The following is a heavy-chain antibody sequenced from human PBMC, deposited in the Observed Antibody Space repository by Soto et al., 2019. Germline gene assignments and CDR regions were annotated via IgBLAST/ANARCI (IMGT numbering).Heavy chain of an antibody. CDR1: GFTFGSYA. J-gene: IGHJ6*02. CDR2: ISYDGSNK. Sequence: GGSLRLSCAASGFTFGSYAMHWVRQAPGKGLEWVAVISYDGSNKYYADSVKGRFTISRDNSKNTLYLQMNSLRAEDTAVYYCARDRLGGQQLVYYYYGMDVWGHGTTVTVSS. V-gene: IGHV3-30-3*01. D-gene: IGHD6-13*01. CDR3: ARDRLGGQQLVYYYYGMDV.